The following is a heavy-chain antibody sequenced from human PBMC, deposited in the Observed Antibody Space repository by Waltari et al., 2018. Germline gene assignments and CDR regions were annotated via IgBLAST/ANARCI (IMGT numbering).Heavy chain of an antibody. J-gene: IGHJ6*03. CDR2: INHSGST. D-gene: IGHD6-13*01. V-gene: IGHV4-34*01. CDR3: ARWGNLGYSSSRRGGYYYYMDV. CDR1: GGSFSGYY. Sequence: QVQLQQWGAGLLKPSETLSLTCAVYGGSFSGYYWSWIRQPPGKGLEWIGEINHSGSTNYNPSLKSRVTISVDTSKNQFSLKLSSVTAADTAVYYCARWGNLGYSSSRRGGYYYYMDVWGKGTTVTVSS.